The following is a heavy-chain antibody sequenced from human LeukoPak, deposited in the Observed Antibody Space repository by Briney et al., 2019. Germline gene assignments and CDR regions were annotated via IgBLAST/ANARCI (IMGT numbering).Heavy chain of an antibody. Sequence: ASVKVSCKASGYTFTGYYMHWVRQAPGQGLEWMGIINPGGGSTSYAQKFQGRVTMTRDTSTSTVYMELSSLKSEDTAVYYCARGIGGSYYVGYYFDYWGQGTLVTVSS. D-gene: IGHD1-26*01. V-gene: IGHV1-46*01. CDR3: ARGIGGSYYVGYYFDY. CDR2: INPGGGST. CDR1: GYTFTGYY. J-gene: IGHJ4*02.